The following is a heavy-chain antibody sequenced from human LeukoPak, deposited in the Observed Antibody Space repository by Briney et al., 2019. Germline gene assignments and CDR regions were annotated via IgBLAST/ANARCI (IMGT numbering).Heavy chain of an antibody. J-gene: IGHJ4*02. CDR2: IKTNAEGGTL. Sequence: GGSLRLSCAASGFTYSNVWMNWVRQAPGKGLEWVGRIKTNAEGGTLDYTAPVKGRFTISRDDPKNTLYLQMDSLEVEDTGMYYCTTGIDDEGGYWGQGTLVTVSS. V-gene: IGHV3-15*07. D-gene: IGHD3-3*02. CDR3: TTGIDDEGGY. CDR1: GFTYSNVW.